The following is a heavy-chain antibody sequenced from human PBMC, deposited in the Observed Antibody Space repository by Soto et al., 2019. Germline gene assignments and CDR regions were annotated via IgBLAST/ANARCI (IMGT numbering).Heavy chain of an antibody. D-gene: IGHD3-9*01. Sequence: SETLSLTCTVSGDSITSGGYYWSWIRQHPGKGLEWIGYIYYSGSTYYNPSLNSRVAISVDTSKNQFSLKLSSVTAADTAVYYCARIRYDILTGYLGYYYLDVCGKGTTVTVSS. CDR3: ARIRYDILTGYLGYYYLDV. J-gene: IGHJ6*03. CDR2: IYYSGST. CDR1: GDSITSGGYY. V-gene: IGHV4-31*02.